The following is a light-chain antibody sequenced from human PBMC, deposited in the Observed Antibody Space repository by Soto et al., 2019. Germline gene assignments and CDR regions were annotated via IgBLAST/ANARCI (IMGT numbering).Light chain of an antibody. J-gene: IGLJ1*01. CDR1: SSNIGRNY. V-gene: IGLV1-47*02. Sequence: SASGTPGQRVTISCSGSSSNIGRNYIYWYQQLPGTAPKLLIYGNTQRPSGVPDRFSGSKSGTSVSLAISGLRSEDEADYYCAAWDDSLRGYVFGTGTKVTVL. CDR3: AAWDDSLRGYV. CDR2: GNT.